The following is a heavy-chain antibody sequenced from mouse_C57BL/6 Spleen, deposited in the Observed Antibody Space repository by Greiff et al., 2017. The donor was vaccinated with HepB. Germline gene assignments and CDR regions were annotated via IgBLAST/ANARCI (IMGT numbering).Heavy chain of an antibody. Sequence: DVMLVESGGGLVKPGGSLKLSCAASGFTFSSYAMSWVRQTPEKRLEWVATISDGGSYTYYPDNVKGRFTISRGNAKNNLYLQMSHLKSEDTAMYYCARGTTMVTTKEFNYAMDYWGQGTSVTVSS. D-gene: IGHD2-2*01. CDR2: ISDGGSYT. CDR1: GFTFSSYA. V-gene: IGHV5-4*03. J-gene: IGHJ4*01. CDR3: ARGTTMVTTKEFNYAMDY.